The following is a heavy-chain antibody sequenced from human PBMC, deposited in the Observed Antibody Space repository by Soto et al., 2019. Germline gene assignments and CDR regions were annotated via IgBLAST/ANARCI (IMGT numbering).Heavy chain of an antibody. CDR3: ARTSDIMAAHYYYYGMDV. Sequence: ASVKVSCKASGYTFTGYYMHWVRQAPGQGLEWMGWINPNSGGTNYAQKFQGWVTMTRDTSISTAYMELSRLRSDDTAVYYCARTSDIMAAHYYYYGMDVWGQGTKVTVSS. D-gene: IGHD3-9*01. J-gene: IGHJ6*02. CDR1: GYTFTGYY. CDR2: INPNSGGT. V-gene: IGHV1-2*04.